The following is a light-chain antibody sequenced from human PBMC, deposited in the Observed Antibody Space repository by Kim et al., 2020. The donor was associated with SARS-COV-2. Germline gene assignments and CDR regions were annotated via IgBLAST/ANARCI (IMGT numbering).Light chain of an antibody. CDR3: SSYAGSTTFVV. CDR1: SSDVGTYNL. Sequence: SITISCPGASSDVGTYNLVSWYKQHPDKAPKLIIYEVDKRPSGVSHRFSGAKSGNTASLTISGLQADDEADYYCSSYAGSTTFVVFGGGTKLTVL. CDR2: EVD. V-gene: IGLV2-23*02. J-gene: IGLJ2*01.